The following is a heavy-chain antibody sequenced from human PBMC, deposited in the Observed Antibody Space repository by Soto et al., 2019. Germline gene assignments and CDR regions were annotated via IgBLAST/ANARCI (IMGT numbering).Heavy chain of an antibody. D-gene: IGHD3-10*01. CDR2: IYHSGST. Sequence: SETLSLTCAVSGGSISSGGYSWSWIRQPPGKGLEWIGYIYHSGSTYYNPSLKSRVTISVDRSKNQFSLKLRSVTAAYTAVYYCARDKTMFRGVQSSSYYGMEVGGKGTTVTVSS. CDR3: ARDKTMFRGVQSSSYYGMEV. J-gene: IGHJ6*04. CDR1: GGSISSGGYS. V-gene: IGHV4-30-2*01.